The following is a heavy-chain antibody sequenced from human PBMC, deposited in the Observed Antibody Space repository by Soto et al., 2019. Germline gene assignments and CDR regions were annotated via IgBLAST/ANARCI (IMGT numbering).Heavy chain of an antibody. CDR3: ARDLVDIVAKPFYSYYGTHA. Sequence: ASVKVSCKASGYTFTSYGISWVRQAPGQGLEWMGWISAYNGNTNYAQKLQGRVTMTTDTSTSTAYMELRSLRSDDTAVYYCARDLVDIVAKPFYSYYGTHAWGQGTTVTVYS. CDR1: GYTFTSYG. CDR2: ISAYNGNT. J-gene: IGHJ6*02. V-gene: IGHV1-18*01. D-gene: IGHD5-12*01.